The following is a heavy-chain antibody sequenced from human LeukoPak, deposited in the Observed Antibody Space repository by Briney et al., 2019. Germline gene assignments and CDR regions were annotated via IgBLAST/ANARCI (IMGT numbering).Heavy chain of an antibody. Sequence: ASVKVSCKASGGTFSSYAISWVRQAPGQGLEWMGGIIPIFGTANYAQKFQGRVTITADKSTSTAYMELSSLRSEDTAVYYCAREYYYDSSGYPRYYYYYMDVWGKGTTVTVSS. CDR1: GGTFSSYA. D-gene: IGHD3-22*01. V-gene: IGHV1-69*06. CDR2: IIPIFGTA. CDR3: AREYYYDSSGYPRYYYYYMDV. J-gene: IGHJ6*03.